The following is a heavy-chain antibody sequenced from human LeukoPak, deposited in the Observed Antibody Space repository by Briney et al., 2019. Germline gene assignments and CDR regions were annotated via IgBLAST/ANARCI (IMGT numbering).Heavy chain of an antibody. V-gene: IGHV3-23*01. CDR2: ISGSGGST. Sequence: GGSLRLSCAASGFTFSSYAMSWVRQAPGKGLEWVSAISGSGGSTYYADSVKGRFTISRDNAKNSLYLQMNSLRAEDTAVYYCASGYSSGWYTRGSEYFQHWGQGTLVTVSS. J-gene: IGHJ1*01. D-gene: IGHD6-19*01. CDR1: GFTFSSYA. CDR3: ASGYSSGWYTRGSEYFQH.